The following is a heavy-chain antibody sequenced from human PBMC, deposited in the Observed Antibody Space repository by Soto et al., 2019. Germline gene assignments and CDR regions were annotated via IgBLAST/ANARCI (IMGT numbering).Heavy chain of an antibody. V-gene: IGHV1-69*12. CDR3: ARYRFGFGELNWFDP. J-gene: IGHJ5*02. CDR1: GGTFNSYA. D-gene: IGHD3-10*01. Sequence: QVQLVQSGAEVKKPGSSVKVSCKASGGTFNSYAISWVRQAPGQGLEWMGGIIPILGTANYAQKFQGRVTITADESTITAYMQLSSLRSEDTAVYYCARYRFGFGELNWFDPWGQGTLVTVSS. CDR2: IIPILGTA.